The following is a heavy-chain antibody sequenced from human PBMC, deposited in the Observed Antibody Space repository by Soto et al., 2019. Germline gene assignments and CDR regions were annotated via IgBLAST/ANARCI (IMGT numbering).Heavy chain of an antibody. Sequence: SETLSLTCAVSGGSISSSNWWSWVRQPPGKGLEWIGEIYHSGSTNYNPSLKSRVTISVDKSKNQFSLKLSSVTAADTAVYYCASSVVVPAATNYWGQGTLVTVSS. CDR3: ASSVVVPAATNY. CDR1: GGSISSSNW. CDR2: IYHSGST. J-gene: IGHJ4*02. D-gene: IGHD2-2*01. V-gene: IGHV4-4*02.